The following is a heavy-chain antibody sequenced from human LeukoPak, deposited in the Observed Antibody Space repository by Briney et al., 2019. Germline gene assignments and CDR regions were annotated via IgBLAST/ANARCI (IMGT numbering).Heavy chain of an antibody. V-gene: IGHV3-23*01. D-gene: IGHD3-10*01. CDR2: ISGSGGST. J-gene: IGHJ4*02. CDR1: GFTFSSYA. CDR3: AKGYSRYGSGSHGDY. Sequence: GGSLRLSWAASGFTFSSYAMGWVRQAPGKGLELGSAISGSGGSTYYADSVKGRFTLSRDNPKHTLYLQMNSLRAEDTAVYYCAKGYSRYGSGSHGDYWGQGTLVTVSS.